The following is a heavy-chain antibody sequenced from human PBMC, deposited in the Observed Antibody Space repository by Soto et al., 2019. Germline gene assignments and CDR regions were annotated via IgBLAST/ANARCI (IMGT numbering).Heavy chain of an antibody. D-gene: IGHD1-26*01. CDR2: IWYDGSNK. J-gene: IGHJ3*02. V-gene: IGHV3-33*01. CDR1: GFTFSSYG. Sequence: GGSLRLSCAASGFTFSSYGMHWVRQAPGKGLEWVAVIWYDGSNKYYADSVKGRFTISRDNSKNTLYLQMNSLRAEDTAVYYCARNGSQFTGAFDIWGQGTMVPVS. CDR3: ARNGSQFTGAFDI.